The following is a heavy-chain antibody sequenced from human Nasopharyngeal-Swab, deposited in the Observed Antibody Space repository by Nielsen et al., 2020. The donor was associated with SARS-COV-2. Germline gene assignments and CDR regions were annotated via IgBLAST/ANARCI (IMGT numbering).Heavy chain of an antibody. CDR3: ARERLGYCSSTSCYGGERYYYYYYMDV. J-gene: IGHJ6*03. Sequence: RQAPGTGLEWVGEINHSGSTYYNPSLKSRVTISVDTSKNQFSLKLSSVTAADTAVYYCARERLGYCSSTSCYGGERYYYYYYMDVWGKGTTVTVSS. V-gene: IGHV4-34*01. CDR2: INHSGST. D-gene: IGHD2-2*01.